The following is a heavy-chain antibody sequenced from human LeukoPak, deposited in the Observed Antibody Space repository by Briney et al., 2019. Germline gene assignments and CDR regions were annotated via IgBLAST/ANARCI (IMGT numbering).Heavy chain of an antibody. CDR1: GYTFSRYG. CDR2: ISANNGNT. D-gene: IGHD5-18*01. Sequence: ASVKVSCKASGYTFSRYGVSWVRQAPGQGLEWMGWISANNGNTNYAQKVQGRVTMTTDTSTNTAYMELRSLRSDDTAVYYCARVNGYSNGWTDYWGQGTLVTVSS. V-gene: IGHV1-18*01. CDR3: ARVNGYSNGWTDY. J-gene: IGHJ4*02.